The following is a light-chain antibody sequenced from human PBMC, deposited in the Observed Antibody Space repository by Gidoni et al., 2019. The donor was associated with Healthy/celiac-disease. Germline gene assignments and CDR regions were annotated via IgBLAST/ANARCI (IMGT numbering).Light chain of an antibody. CDR2: AAS. CDR3: QQLNSYPCS. CDR1: QGISSY. J-gene: IGKJ2*04. V-gene: IGKV1-9*01. Sequence: DIQLTQSPSFLSASVGDRVTITCRASQGISSYLAWYQQKPGKAPKLLIYAASTLQCGVPSRFSGSGSGTEFTLTISSLQPEDFATYYCQQLNSYPCSFGQGTKLEIK.